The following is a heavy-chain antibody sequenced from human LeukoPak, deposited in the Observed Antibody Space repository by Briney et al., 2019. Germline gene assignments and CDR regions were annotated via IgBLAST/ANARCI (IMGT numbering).Heavy chain of an antibody. CDR2: ISGSGANT. Sequence: GGSLRLSCAASGFTFSTYAMSWVRQAPGKGLEWVSTISGSGANTYYADSVRGRFTISRDNSKNTLYLHMNSLRAEDTAVYYCAKDRGVNCSGGSCYPMDYWGQGTLVTVSS. CDR3: AKDRGVNCSGGSCYPMDY. V-gene: IGHV3-23*01. J-gene: IGHJ4*02. CDR1: GFTFSTYA. D-gene: IGHD2-15*01.